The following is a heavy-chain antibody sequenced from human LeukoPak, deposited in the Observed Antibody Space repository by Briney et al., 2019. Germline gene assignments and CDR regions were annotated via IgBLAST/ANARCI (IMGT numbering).Heavy chain of an antibody. V-gene: IGHV3-23*01. CDR3: ARDLIAVAGNFDY. CDR2: ISGSGGST. Sequence: GGSLRLSCAASGFTFNAYAMSWVRQAPGKGLEWVACISGSGGSTDYADSVKGRFTISRDNSKNTLYLQMVSLRAEDTAVYYCARDLIAVAGNFDYWGQGTLVTVSS. J-gene: IGHJ4*02. D-gene: IGHD6-19*01. CDR1: GFTFNAYA.